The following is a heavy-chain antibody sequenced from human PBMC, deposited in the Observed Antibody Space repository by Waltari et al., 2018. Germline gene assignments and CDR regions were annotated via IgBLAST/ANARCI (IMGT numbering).Heavy chain of an antibody. CDR1: GFTFSSYA. D-gene: IGHD2-2*01. Sequence: EAQLLESGGGLVQPGGSLRLSCAASGFTFSSYAMNWVRQIPGKGLELVSGISCTGTMTYYADSVKGRFTVSRDLSTNAVSLQLSGLRPEDTAVYYCAKEATYCTSASCFEDY. J-gene: IGHJ4*01. CDR3: AKEATYCTSASCFEDY. V-gene: IGHV3-23*01. CDR2: ISCTGTMT.